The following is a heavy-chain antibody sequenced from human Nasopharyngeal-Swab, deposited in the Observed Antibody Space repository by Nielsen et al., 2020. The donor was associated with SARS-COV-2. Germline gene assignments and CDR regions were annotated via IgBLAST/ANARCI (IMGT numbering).Heavy chain of an antibody. J-gene: IGHJ4*02. CDR1: GFTFSSYG. V-gene: IGHV3-30*03. CDR2: ISYDGSNK. D-gene: IGHD2-2*01. CDR3: ASGSPINVVPAARHPRQFDY. Sequence: GESLKISCAASGFTFSSYGMHWVRQAPGKGLEWVAVISYDGSNKYYADSVKGRFTFSRDNSKNTLYLQMNSLRAEDTAVYYCASGSPINVVPAARHPRQFDYWGQGTLVTVSS.